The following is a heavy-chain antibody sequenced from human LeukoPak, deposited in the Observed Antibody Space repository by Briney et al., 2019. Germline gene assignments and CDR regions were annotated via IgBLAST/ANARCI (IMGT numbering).Heavy chain of an antibody. V-gene: IGHV4-39*01. J-gene: IGHJ5*02. D-gene: IGHD6-19*01. CDR3: ARRSTVAGRGRFDP. Sequence: PSETLSLTCTVSGGSIRSTSYYWGWIRQPPGKGLEWLGGVHYSGSTYDNPSLKSRVTISVDTSKNQFSLNLISVTAADTAVYYCARRSTVAGRGRFDPWGQGTLVTVSS. CDR2: VHYSGST. CDR1: GGSIRSTSYY.